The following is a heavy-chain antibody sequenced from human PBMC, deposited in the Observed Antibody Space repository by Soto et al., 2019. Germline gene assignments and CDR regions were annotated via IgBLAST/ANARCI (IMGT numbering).Heavy chain of an antibody. CDR2: ISAAGDP. J-gene: IGHJ6*04. V-gene: IGHV3-13*05. CDR1: GFTFRNYD. Sequence: EVQLVESGGGLVQPGGSLRLSCEASGFTFRNYDMHWVRQGTGKGLELVSGISAAGDPDYEDSVGGRFTISRENAQNTLSLQMNRLTVGYRAVYCCARTDRDFYGLDVWGEGTTVIVSS. CDR3: ARTDRDFYGLDV.